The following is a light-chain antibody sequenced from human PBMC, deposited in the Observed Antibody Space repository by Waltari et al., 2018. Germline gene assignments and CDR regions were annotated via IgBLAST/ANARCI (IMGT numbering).Light chain of an antibody. V-gene: IGLV1-44*01. CDR3: AAWYDSLNGLVV. Sequence: QSVLTQPPSASGTPGQRVTISCSGSSSNIGSNTVNWYQQLPGTAPKLLIYSNKQRPSGVPDRYSGSKSGTSAFLSFSGLQSEDGAGYYFAAWYDSLNGLVVFGGGTKLTVL. CDR2: SNK. J-gene: IGLJ2*01. CDR1: SSNIGSNT.